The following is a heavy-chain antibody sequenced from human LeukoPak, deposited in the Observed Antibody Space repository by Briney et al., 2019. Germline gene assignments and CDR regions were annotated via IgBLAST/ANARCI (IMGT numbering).Heavy chain of an antibody. CDR1: GFTFSTYA. D-gene: IGHD6-19*01. CDR2: IRDSGGST. Sequence: PGGSLRLSCAASGFTFSTYAMSWVRQGPGMGLEWVSAIRDSGGSTYYADSVKGRFTISRDNPKNTLYLQMNSLRAEDTAVYYCAKSIVVAGTSAFDMWGQGTMVTVSS. V-gene: IGHV3-23*01. J-gene: IGHJ3*02. CDR3: AKSIVVAGTSAFDM.